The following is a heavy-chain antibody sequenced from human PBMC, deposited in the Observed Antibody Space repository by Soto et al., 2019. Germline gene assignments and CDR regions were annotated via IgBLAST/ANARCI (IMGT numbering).Heavy chain of an antibody. Sequence: PSETLSLTCAVYCGSFSDYSWTWIRQPPGTGLEWIGEINHTGSTNYNPSLKSRVTISVDTSKNQFSLKLTSVTAADTAVYYCARDKITGLFDYWGQGTLVTVSS. J-gene: IGHJ4*02. V-gene: IGHV4-34*01. CDR2: INHTGST. CDR1: CGSFSDYS. D-gene: IGHD2-8*02. CDR3: ARDKITGLFDY.